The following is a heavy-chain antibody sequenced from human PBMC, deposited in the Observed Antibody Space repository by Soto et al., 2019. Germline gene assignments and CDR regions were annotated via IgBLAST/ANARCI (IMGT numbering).Heavy chain of an antibody. J-gene: IGHJ5*02. CDR1: GLSLANGRLG. Sequence: SGPTLGNPTETLTLTCTVSGLSLANGRLGVSWIRQPPGNALEWLAHIFLNDDKSYSTSLKSRLTISKDISRSQVVLTMTNMDPVDSATYYCALIKDCSRTDCYLASFDPWGQGTLVTVSS. D-gene: IGHD2-2*01. V-gene: IGHV2-26*01. CDR3: ALIKDCSRTDCYLASFDP. CDR2: IFLNDDK.